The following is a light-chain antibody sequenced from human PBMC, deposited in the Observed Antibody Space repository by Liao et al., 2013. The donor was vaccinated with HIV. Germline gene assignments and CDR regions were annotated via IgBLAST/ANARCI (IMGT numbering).Light chain of an antibody. J-gene: IGLJ3*02. V-gene: IGLV3-1*01. CDR1: KLGDKY. CDR3: QAWDSNSWV. Sequence: SYELTQPPSVSVSPGQTASVTCSGDKLGDKYVSWYQQRPGQSPVLVIYEDTKRPSGIPERFSGSNSGNTATLTISGTQALDEADYYCQAWDSNSWVFGGGTELTVL. CDR2: EDT.